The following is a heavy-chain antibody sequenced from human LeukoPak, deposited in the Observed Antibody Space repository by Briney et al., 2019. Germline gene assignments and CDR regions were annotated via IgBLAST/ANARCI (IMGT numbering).Heavy chain of an antibody. CDR1: GFTFSSYW. V-gene: IGHV3-23*01. J-gene: IGHJ4*02. CDR2: ISGSGGST. Sequence: GGSLRLSCAASGFTFSSYWMHWVRQAPGKGLEWVSAISGSGGSTYYADSVKGRFTISRDNSKNTLYLQMNSLRAEDTAVYYCAKMNGGSSSWYSFDYSGQGTLVTVSS. CDR3: AKMNGGSSSWYSFDY. D-gene: IGHD6-13*01.